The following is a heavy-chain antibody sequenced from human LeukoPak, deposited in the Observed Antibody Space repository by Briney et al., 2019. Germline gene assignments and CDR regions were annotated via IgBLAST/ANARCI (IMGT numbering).Heavy chain of an antibody. CDR3: AGEIVGANY. Sequence: ASLKVSCKTSGYTFTSYYIHWVRQAPGQGLEWMGLINPRGASTVYAQRFQGRVAMTRDTSATTMYMELTSLRSEDTAVYYCAGEIVGANYWGQGTLVTVSS. CDR2: INPRGAST. D-gene: IGHD1-26*01. J-gene: IGHJ4*02. V-gene: IGHV1-46*03. CDR1: GYTFTSYY.